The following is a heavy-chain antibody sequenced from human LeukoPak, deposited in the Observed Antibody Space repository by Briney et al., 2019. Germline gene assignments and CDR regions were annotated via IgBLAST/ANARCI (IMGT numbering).Heavy chain of an antibody. Sequence: GASVKVSCKVSGYTLTELSMHWVRQAPGKGLEWMGGFDPEDGETSYAQKFQGRVTMTEDTSTDTAYMELSSLRSEDTAVYYCATVLPRASRYYYGMDVWGQGTTVTVSS. CDR3: ATVLPRASRYYYGMDV. CDR1: GYTLTELS. V-gene: IGHV1-24*01. J-gene: IGHJ6*02. CDR2: FDPEDGET.